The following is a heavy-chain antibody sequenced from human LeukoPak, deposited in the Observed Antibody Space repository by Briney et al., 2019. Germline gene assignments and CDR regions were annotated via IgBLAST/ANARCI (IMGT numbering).Heavy chain of an antibody. CDR3: ARDGRGITIFGVVLEIDY. D-gene: IGHD3-3*01. V-gene: IGHV3-21*01. Sequence: GGSLRLSCAASGFTFSSYSMNWVRQAPGKGLEWVSSIRSSSYIYYADSVKGRFTISRDNAKNSLYLQMNSLRAEDTAVYYCARDGRGITIFGVVLEIDYWGQGTLVTVSS. CDR2: IRSSSYI. CDR1: GFTFSSYS. J-gene: IGHJ4*02.